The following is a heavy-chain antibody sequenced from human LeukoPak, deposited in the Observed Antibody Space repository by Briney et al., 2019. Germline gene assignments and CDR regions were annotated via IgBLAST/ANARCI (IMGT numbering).Heavy chain of an antibody. CDR3: ARAGGSPGIVGY. CDR2: INHSGST. J-gene: IGHJ4*02. Sequence: SETLSLTCAVYGGSFSGYYWSWIRQPPGKGLEWIGEINHSGSTNYNPSLKSRVTISVDTSKNQFSLKLSSVTAADTAVYYCARAGGSPGIVGYWGQGTLVTVSS. D-gene: IGHD1-26*01. CDR1: GGSFSGYY. V-gene: IGHV4-34*01.